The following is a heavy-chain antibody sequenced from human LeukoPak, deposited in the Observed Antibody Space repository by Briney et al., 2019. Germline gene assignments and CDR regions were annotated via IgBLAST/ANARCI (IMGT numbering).Heavy chain of an antibody. D-gene: IGHD5-12*01. CDR3: ARDLGWLDYSD. CDR1: GFTFCSHG. Sequence: GGSLRLSCAASGFTFCSHGMNWVPQAPGEGLGGGSGYSGRGGFIIYYGVSVKARFTVSRHNSKHTLSPQMQRLRADYGGIYLCARDLGWLDYSDWGQGTLVTV. J-gene: IGHJ4*02. CDR2: YSGRGGFII. V-gene: IGHV3-23*01.